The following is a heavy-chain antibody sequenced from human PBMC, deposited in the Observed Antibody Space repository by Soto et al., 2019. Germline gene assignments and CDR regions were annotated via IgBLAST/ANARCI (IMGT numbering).Heavy chain of an antibody. V-gene: IGHV1-8*01. CDR2: MNPNSGNT. Sequence: QVQLVQSGAEVKQPGASVKVSCKASGYTFTSYDINWVRQATGQGLEWMGWMNPNSGNTGYAQKFQGRVTMTRNTSISTAYMELSSLRSEDTAVYYCARGRKAVAGRSFDYWGQGTLVTVSS. CDR3: ARGRKAVAGRSFDY. D-gene: IGHD6-19*01. J-gene: IGHJ4*02. CDR1: GYTFTSYD.